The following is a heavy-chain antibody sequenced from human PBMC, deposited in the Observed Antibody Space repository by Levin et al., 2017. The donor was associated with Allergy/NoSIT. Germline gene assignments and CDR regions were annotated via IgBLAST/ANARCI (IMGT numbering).Heavy chain of an antibody. CDR2: IYYSGST. D-gene: IGHD6-19*01. CDR1: GGSISSNTYY. Sequence: PSETLSLTCTVSGGSISSNTYYWGWIRQHPGKGLEWIGSIYYSGSTYYNPSLKSRVTISVDMSKNQFSLKLTSVTAADTAVYYCARPPRGQWQAEIDYWGQGTLVTVSS. CDR3: ARPPRGQWQAEIDY. J-gene: IGHJ4*02. V-gene: IGHV4-39*01.